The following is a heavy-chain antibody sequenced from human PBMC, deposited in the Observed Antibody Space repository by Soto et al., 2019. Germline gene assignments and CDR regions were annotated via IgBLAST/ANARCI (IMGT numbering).Heavy chain of an antibody. D-gene: IGHD3-9*01. CDR3: AKAQGRYFDWFLDY. Sequence: EVQLVESGGGLVQPGRSLRLSCAASGFTFDDYAMHWVRQAPGKGLEWVSGISWNSGSIGYADSVKGRFTISRDNAKNSLYLQMNSLRAEDTALYYCAKAQGRYFDWFLDYWGQGTLVPVSS. V-gene: IGHV3-9*01. CDR2: ISWNSGSI. J-gene: IGHJ4*02. CDR1: GFTFDDYA.